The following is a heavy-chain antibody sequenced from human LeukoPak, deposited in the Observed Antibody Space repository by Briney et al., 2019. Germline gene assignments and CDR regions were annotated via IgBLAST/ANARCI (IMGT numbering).Heavy chain of an antibody. D-gene: IGHD6-25*01. CDR3: AKFSSDPATIDY. Sequence: PGGSLRLSCAASGFTVSSNYMSWVRQAPGKGLEWVSVMYSGGSTYYADSVKGRFTISRDNSKNTLYLQMNSLRAEDTAVYYCAKFSSDPATIDYWGQGTLVTVSS. J-gene: IGHJ4*02. V-gene: IGHV3-53*05. CDR1: GFTVSSNY. CDR2: MYSGGST.